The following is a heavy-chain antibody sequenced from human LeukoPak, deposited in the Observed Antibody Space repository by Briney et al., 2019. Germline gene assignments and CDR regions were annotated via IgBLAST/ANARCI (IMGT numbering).Heavy chain of an antibody. CDR2: TYYRSTWYN. Sequence: SQTLSLTCAISGDSVSSNSVTWNWVRQSPSRGLEWLGRTYYRSTWYNDYAVSVRGRITVNPDTSKNQFSLHLNSVTPEDTAVYYCARRLTQYDCFDPWGQGILVTVFS. CDR3: ARRLTQYDCFDP. D-gene: IGHD2-2*01. CDR1: GDSVSSNSVT. V-gene: IGHV6-1*01. J-gene: IGHJ5*02.